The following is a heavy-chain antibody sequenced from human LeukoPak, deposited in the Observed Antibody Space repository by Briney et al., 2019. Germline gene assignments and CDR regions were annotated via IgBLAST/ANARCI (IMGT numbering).Heavy chain of an antibody. CDR2: ISAYNGIT. J-gene: IGHJ3*02. V-gene: IGHV1-18*01. CDR3: ARGGSRSRRGDDAFDI. D-gene: IGHD3-10*01. Sequence: RASVKVSCKASGYTFTNYAMNWVRQAPGQGLEWMGWISAYNGITELAQKFQGRVTLATDASTSTAYVELRSLTSDDTAVYFCARGGSRSRRGDDAFDIWGQGTMVTVSS. CDR1: GYTFTNYA.